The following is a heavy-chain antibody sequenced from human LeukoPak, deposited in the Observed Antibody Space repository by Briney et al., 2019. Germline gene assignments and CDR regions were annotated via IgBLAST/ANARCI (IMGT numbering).Heavy chain of an antibody. J-gene: IGHJ6*03. Sequence: SETLSLTCAVYGGSFSGYYWSWIRQPPGKGLEWIGEINHSGSTNYNPSLKSRVTISVDTSKNQFSLKLSSVTAADTAVYYCARGRKVPIAVAGNYYYYYCMDVWGKGTTVTVSS. CDR2: INHSGST. CDR1: GGSFSGYY. CDR3: ARGRKVPIAVAGNYYYYYCMDV. D-gene: IGHD6-19*01. V-gene: IGHV4-34*01.